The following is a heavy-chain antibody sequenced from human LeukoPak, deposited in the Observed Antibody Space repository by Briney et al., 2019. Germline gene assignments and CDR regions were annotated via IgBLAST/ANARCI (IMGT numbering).Heavy chain of an antibody. CDR2: ISGSVAGK. Sequence: GGSLRLSCAAAGFTFSSYSMNWVRQAPGKGLEWVSSISGSVAGKFYAAPVKGRFTTSRDNSKNTLYVQMNSLRAEDTAVYYCAKAASGDYAGAFDIWGQGTMVIVSS. D-gene: IGHD4-17*01. J-gene: IGHJ3*02. CDR1: GFTFSSYS. CDR3: AKAASGDYAGAFDI. V-gene: IGHV3-23*01.